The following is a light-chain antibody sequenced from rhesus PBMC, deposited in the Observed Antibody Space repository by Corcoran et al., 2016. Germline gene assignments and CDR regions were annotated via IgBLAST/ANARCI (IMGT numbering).Light chain of an antibody. Sequence: EIVMTQSPATLALSPGERVTLSCRASQSVSNYLAWYQQKPGQAPRLLIYGASRRATGIPDRFSGSGSGTELTLTISSLEPEDVGIYFCLQSSNWWTFGQGTKVEIK. J-gene: IGKJ1*01. CDR1: QSVSNY. CDR3: LQSSNWWT. CDR2: GAS. V-gene: IGKV3-24*04.